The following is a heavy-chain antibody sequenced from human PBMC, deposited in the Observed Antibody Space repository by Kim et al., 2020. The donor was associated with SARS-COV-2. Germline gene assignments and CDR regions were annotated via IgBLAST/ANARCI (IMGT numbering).Heavy chain of an antibody. J-gene: IGHJ4*02. D-gene: IGHD3-3*01. CDR3: ARGPYYDFWSGYPRAYFDY. Sequence: SRVTISVDTSKNQFSLKLSSVTAADTAVYYCARGPYYDFWSGYPRAYFDYWGQGTLVTVSS. V-gene: IGHV4-34*01.